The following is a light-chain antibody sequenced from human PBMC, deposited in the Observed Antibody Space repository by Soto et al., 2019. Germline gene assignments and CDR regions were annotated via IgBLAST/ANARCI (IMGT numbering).Light chain of an antibody. V-gene: IGKV3-15*01. J-gene: IGKJ4*01. Sequence: ETVMTQSPATLSVSPGERATLSCRAGQSVNSYLAWYQQKPGQAPRLLIRGASARATGIPARFSGSGSGTEFTLTISSLQSGDFAVYYCQQYNQWPLTFGGGTKVEI. CDR1: QSVNSY. CDR2: GAS. CDR3: QQYNQWPLT.